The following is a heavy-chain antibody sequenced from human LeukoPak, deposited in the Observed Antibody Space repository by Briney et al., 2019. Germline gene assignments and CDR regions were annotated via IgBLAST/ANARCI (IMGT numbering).Heavy chain of an antibody. V-gene: IGHV1-18*01. CDR2: ISAYNGNT. Sequence: GASVKVSCKASGYTFTSYGISWVRQAPGQGLEWMGWISAYNGNTNYAQKLQGRVTMTTDTSTSTAYMELSRLRSDDTAVYYCARDHQQQLVSYYFDYWGQGTLVTVSS. D-gene: IGHD6-13*01. CDR1: GYTFTSYG. CDR3: ARDHQQQLVSYYFDY. J-gene: IGHJ4*02.